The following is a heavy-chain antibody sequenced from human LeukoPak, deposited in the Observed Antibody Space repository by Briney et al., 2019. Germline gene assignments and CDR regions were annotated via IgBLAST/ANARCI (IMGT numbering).Heavy chain of an antibody. Sequence: GGALRLSCAASGFTVISNYMSWVRQAPGKGLEWVSLIYSGGSTYYADSVRGRFTISRDNSKNTLCLQMNSLRAEDTAVYYCATTRYDAFDIWGQGTMVTVSS. CDR2: IYSGGST. V-gene: IGHV3-53*01. CDR3: ATTRYDAFDI. D-gene: IGHD4-17*01. J-gene: IGHJ3*02. CDR1: GFTVISNY.